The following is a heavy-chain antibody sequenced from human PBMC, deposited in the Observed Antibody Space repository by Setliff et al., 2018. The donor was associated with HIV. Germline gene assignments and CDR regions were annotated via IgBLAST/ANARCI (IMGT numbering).Heavy chain of an antibody. V-gene: IGHV3-7*03. CDR2: INEDGNEK. CDR3: AALSLRTNTVYGVISTRFDP. D-gene: IGHD3-10*01. Sequence: PGGSLRLSCAASGFAFTGFWMSWARQAPGKGLEWVANINEDGNEKYYEGSVKGRFTISRDNAKNSLHLQMNSLRGDDTAVYYCAALSLRTNTVYGVISTRFDPWGRGTLVTVSS. J-gene: IGHJ5*02. CDR1: GFAFTGFW.